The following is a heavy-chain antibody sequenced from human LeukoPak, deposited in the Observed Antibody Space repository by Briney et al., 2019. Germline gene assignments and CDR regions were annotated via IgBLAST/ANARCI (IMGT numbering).Heavy chain of an antibody. J-gene: IGHJ5*02. V-gene: IGHV5-51*01. D-gene: IGHD6-19*01. Sequence: GESLKISCKGSGYSFTSYWIGWVRQMPGKGLEWMGIIYPGDSDTRYSPSFQGQVTISADKSISTAYLQWSSLKASDTAMYYCARQYSSGWYGIGVKTWFDPWGQGTLVTVSS. CDR3: ARQYSSGWYGIGVKTWFDP. CDR2: IYPGDSDT. CDR1: GYSFTSYW.